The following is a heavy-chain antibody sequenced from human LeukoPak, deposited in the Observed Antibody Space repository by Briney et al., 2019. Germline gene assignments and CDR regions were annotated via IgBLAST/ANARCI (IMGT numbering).Heavy chain of an antibody. CDR3: ARDVEWLYYFDY. CDR1: FTCYY. V-gene: IGHV1-2*02. J-gene: IGHJ4*02. Sequence: FTCYYMHWVRQAPGQGLEWMGWINPNSGGTNYAQKFQGRVTMTRDTSISTAYMELSRLRSDDTAVYYCARDVEWLYYFDYWGQGTLVTVSS. D-gene: IGHD5-12*01. CDR2: INPNSGGT.